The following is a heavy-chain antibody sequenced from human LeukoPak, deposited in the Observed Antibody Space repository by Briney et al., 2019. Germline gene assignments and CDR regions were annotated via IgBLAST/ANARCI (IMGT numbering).Heavy chain of an antibody. D-gene: IGHD3-16*01. CDR3: ARDPGERTFDY. CDR1: GGSISSSSYY. V-gene: IGHV4-39*07. Sequence: SETLSLTCTVSGGSISSSSYYWGWIRQPPGKGLEWIGSIYHSGRTYYNPSLKSRVTISLDTSKNLFSLEVTSVTAADTAVYYCARDPGERTFDYWGQGILVAVSS. J-gene: IGHJ4*02. CDR2: IYHSGRT.